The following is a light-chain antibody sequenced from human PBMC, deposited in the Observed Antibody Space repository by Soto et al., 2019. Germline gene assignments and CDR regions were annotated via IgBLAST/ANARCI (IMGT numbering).Light chain of an antibody. CDR2: DAS. V-gene: IGKV1D-13*01. CDR3: QQFKNYPLN. CDR1: QGISSA. Sequence: AIQLTQSPSSLSASVVDIVNITCRPSQGISSALAWYQQKPGKAPKLLIYDASSLESGVPSRFSGSGSGTDFTLTISSLQPEDFATYYCQQFKNYPLNCGGGTKGDIK. J-gene: IGKJ4*01.